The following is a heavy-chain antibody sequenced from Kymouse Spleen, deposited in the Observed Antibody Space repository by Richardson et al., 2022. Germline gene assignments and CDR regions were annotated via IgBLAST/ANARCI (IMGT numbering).Heavy chain of an antibody. CDR2: TYYRSKWYN. J-gene: IGHJ3*02. CDR3: ARDQGMIDYYGSGSYGVVTAILDAFDI. V-gene: IGHV6-1*01. CDR1: GDSVSSNSAA. Sequence: QVQLQQSGPGLVKPSQTLSLTCAISGDSVSSNSAAWNWIRQSPSRGLEWLGRTYYRSKWYNDYAVSVKSRITINPDTSKNQFSLQLNSVTPEDTAVYYCARDQGMIDYYGSGSYGVVTAILDAFDIWGQGTMVTVSS. D-gene: IGHD3-10*01.